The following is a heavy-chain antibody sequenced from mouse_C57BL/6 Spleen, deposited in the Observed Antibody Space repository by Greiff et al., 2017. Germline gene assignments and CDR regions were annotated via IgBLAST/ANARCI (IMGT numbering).Heavy chain of an antibody. V-gene: IGHV6-3*01. Sequence: EVKVEESGGGLVQPGGSMKLSCVASGFTFSNYWMNWVRQSPEKGLEWVAQIRLKSDNYATHYAESVKGRFTISRDDSKSSVYLQMNNLSAEDTGIYYCTEERKYYFDYWGQGTTLTVSS. CDR3: TEERKYYFDY. D-gene: IGHD1-3*01. CDR2: IRLKSDNYAT. CDR1: GFTFSNYW. J-gene: IGHJ2*01.